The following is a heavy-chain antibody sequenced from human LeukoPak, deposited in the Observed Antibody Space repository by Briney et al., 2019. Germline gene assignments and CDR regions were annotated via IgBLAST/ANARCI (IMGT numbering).Heavy chain of an antibody. D-gene: IGHD2-2*02. CDR2: ISYDGSNK. CDR1: GFTFSSYA. Sequence: GGSLRLFCAASGFTFSSYAMHWVRQAPGKGLEWVAVISYDGSNKYYADSVKGRFTISRDNSKNTLYLQMNSLRAEDTAVYYCARAFGSSTSCYNYWGQGTLVTVSS. J-gene: IGHJ4*02. V-gene: IGHV3-30-3*01. CDR3: ARAFGSSTSCYNY.